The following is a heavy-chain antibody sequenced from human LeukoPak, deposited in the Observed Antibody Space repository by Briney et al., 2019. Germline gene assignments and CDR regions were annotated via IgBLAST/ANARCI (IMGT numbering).Heavy chain of an antibody. V-gene: IGHV4-34*01. Sequence: PSETLSLTCAVYGGSFSGYYWSWIRQPPGKGLEWIGEINHSGSTNYNSSLKSRVTISVDTSKNQFSLKLSSVTAADTAVYYCARTYGSGSYFSPFDPWGQGTLVTVSS. J-gene: IGHJ5*02. CDR3: ARTYGSGSYFSPFDP. D-gene: IGHD3-10*01. CDR2: INHSGST. CDR1: GGSFSGYY.